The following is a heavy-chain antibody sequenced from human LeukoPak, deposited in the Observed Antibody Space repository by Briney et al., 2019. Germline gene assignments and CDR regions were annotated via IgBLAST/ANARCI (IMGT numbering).Heavy chain of an antibody. Sequence: SVKVSCNASGGTFSRYAISWVRQAPGQGLEWMGGIIPIFGTANYAEKFQGRVTITTDESTSTAYMELSSLRSEDTAVYSCAGTGYSSGWYPSSNYEYWGQGTLVTVSS. CDR3: AGTGYSSGWYPSSNYEY. CDR1: GGTFSRYA. D-gene: IGHD6-19*01. CDR2: IIPIFGTA. J-gene: IGHJ4*02. V-gene: IGHV1-69*05.